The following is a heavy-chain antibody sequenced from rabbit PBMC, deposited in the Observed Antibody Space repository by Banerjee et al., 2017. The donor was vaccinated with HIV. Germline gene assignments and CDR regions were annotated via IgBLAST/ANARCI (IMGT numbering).Heavy chain of an antibody. V-gene: IGHV1S45*01. Sequence: QEQLVESGGGLVQPEGSLTLNCEASGFSFSDRDVMCWVRQAPGKGLEWIACINTATGKGVYARWAKGRFTLSKTSSTTVTLQMPSLTAADTATYFCVRGASASGYYSLWGQGTLVTVS. J-gene: IGHJ4*01. D-gene: IGHD1-1*01. CDR1: GFSFSDRDV. CDR3: VRGASASGYYSL. CDR2: INTATGKG.